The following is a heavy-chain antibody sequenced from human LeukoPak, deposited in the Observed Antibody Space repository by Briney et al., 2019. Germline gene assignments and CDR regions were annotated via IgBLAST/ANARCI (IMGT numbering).Heavy chain of an antibody. D-gene: IGHD6-13*01. CDR3: ARTYSSSWFDY. V-gene: IGHV3-33*07. CDR1: GFTFSRYA. CDR2: IWHDGSNE. J-gene: IGHJ4*02. Sequence: GRPLRLSCAASGFTFSRYAMYWVRQAPGKGLEWVAVIWHDGSNEYYADSVKGRFTISRDNSKNTLYLQMNSLRAEDTAVYYCARTYSSSWFDYWGQGTLVTVSS.